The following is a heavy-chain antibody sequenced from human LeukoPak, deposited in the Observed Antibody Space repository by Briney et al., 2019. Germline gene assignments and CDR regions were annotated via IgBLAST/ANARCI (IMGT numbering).Heavy chain of an antibody. CDR2: IGRSGSPI. J-gene: IGHJ4*02. D-gene: IGHD4-23*01. Sequence: PGGSLRLSCAASGFTFSSYEMNWVRQAPGEGLEWVSYIGRSGSPIYYADSVKGRFTISRDTAKNSLYLQMNSLRAEDTAVYYCARESGGNSLDYWGQGTLVTVSS. V-gene: IGHV3-48*03. CDR1: GFTFSSYE. CDR3: ARESGGNSLDY.